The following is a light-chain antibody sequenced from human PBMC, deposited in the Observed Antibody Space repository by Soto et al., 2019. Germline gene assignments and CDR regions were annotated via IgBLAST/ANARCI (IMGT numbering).Light chain of an antibody. J-gene: IGLJ2*01. CDR2: RND. V-gene: IGLV1-47*01. CDR1: SSNIGSNF. Sequence: QAVVTQAPSASGTPGQRVTISCSGSSSNIGSNFVYWYQKFPGTAPKVLIYRNDQRPSGVPDRFSGSKSGTSASLAISGFRSEDEADYYCAVWDDSLNGSVAFGGGTQLTVL. CDR3: AVWDDSLNGSVA.